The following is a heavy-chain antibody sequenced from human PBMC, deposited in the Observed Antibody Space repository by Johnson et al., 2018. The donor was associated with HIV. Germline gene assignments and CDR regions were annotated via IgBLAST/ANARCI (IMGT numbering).Heavy chain of an antibody. CDR3: AKDLFTEREDDAFDI. J-gene: IGHJ3*02. Sequence: QVQLVESGGGVVQPGRSLRLSCVASGFTFHSYAMHWVRQAPGKGLEWVAVISYDGNNRYYADSVKGRFTISRDNSKNTLFLQMDSLRADDTAVYYCAKDLFTEREDDAFDIWGQGTMVTVSS. D-gene: IGHD1-26*01. V-gene: IGHV3-30*04. CDR2: ISYDGNNR. CDR1: GFTFHSYA.